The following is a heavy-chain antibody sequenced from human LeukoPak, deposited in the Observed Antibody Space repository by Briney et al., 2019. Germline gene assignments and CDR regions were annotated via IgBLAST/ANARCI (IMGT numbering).Heavy chain of an antibody. D-gene: IGHD1-7*01. Sequence: GGSLRLSCAASGFTLSSYSMNWVRQAPGKGLEWVSYISSSSSTIYYADSVKGRFTISRDNAKNSLYLQMNSLRAEDTAVYYCVCNWNSDYYYYMDVWGKGTTVTVSS. CDR1: GFTLSSYS. CDR3: VCNWNSDYYYYMDV. CDR2: ISSSSSTI. V-gene: IGHV3-48*04. J-gene: IGHJ6*03.